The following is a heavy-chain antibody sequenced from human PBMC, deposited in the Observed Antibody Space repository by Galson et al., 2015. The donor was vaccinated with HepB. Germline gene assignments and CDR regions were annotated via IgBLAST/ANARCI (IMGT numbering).Heavy chain of an antibody. J-gene: IGHJ4*02. CDR1: GSTFTSYG. CDR2: ISAYNGNT. D-gene: IGHD3-10*01. CDR3: ARVVFRGVINYFDY. V-gene: IGHV1-18*04. Sequence: SVKVSCKASGSTFTSYGISWVRQAPGQGLEWMGWISAYNGNTNYAQKLQGRVTMTTDTSTSTAYMELRSLRSDDTAVYYCARVVFRGVINYFDYWGPGTLLTVSS.